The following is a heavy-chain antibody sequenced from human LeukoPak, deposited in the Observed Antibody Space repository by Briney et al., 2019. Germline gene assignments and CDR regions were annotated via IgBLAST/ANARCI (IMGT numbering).Heavy chain of an antibody. CDR1: GGSISNYF. Sequence: PSETLSLTCTISGGSISNYFWGWIRQPPGKGLEWIGYISYSGSTNYNPSLKGRVTISVDTSKNQFSLKLSSVTAADTAVYYCARQKSRDIVVVVAARGYNWFDPWGQGTLVTVSS. CDR3: ARQKSRDIVVVVAARGYNWFDP. D-gene: IGHD2-15*01. V-gene: IGHV4-59*08. J-gene: IGHJ5*02. CDR2: ISYSGST.